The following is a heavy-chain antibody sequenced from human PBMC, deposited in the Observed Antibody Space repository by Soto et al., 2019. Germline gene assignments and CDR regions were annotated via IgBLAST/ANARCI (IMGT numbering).Heavy chain of an antibody. Sequence: ASVKVSCKASGYTFTGYYMHWVRQAPGQGLEWMGWINPNSGGTNYAQKFQGWVTMTRDTSISTAYMELSRLRSDDTAVYYCARGTGDSSSSGYYYYYYYRDVGGKGTTVTVPS. CDR3: ARGTGDSSSSGYYYYYYYRDV. CDR1: GYTFTGYY. J-gene: IGHJ6*03. V-gene: IGHV1-2*04. CDR2: INPNSGGT. D-gene: IGHD6-6*01.